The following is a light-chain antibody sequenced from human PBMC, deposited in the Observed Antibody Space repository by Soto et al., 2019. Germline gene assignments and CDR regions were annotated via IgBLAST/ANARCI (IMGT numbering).Light chain of an antibody. CDR3: QQHNSFSIT. J-gene: IGKJ5*01. CDR2: KAS. CDR1: ESISRW. Sequence: IQMIQSPSTLAASLGDRFHITCLAIESISRWLAWYEQKTGKAPKVLIYKASSLESGVPSRFRGSGSGTEFTLTINSLQADDFETYYCQQHNSFSITFGQGTRLEIK. V-gene: IGKV1-5*03.